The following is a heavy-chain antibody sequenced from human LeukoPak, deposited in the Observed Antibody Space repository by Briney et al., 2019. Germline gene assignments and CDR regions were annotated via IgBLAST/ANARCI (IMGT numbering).Heavy chain of an antibody. CDR2: ISWNSGSI. D-gene: IGHD2-2*01. J-gene: IGHJ4*02. Sequence: GGSLRLSCTASGLTFDDYAMHWVRQAPGKGLEWVSGISWNSGSIDYADSVKGRSTISRDNAKNSLYLQMNSLRAEDTALYYCAKDACSSTTCSFDYWGQGTLVTVSS. CDR3: AKDACSSTTCSFDY. CDR1: GLTFDDYA. V-gene: IGHV3-9*01.